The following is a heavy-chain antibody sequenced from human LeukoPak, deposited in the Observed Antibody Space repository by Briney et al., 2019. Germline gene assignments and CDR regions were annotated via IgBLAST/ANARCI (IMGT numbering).Heavy chain of an antibody. CDR3: ARGPYSYDSSGAFDI. Sequence: SGTLSLTCAVSGGSISSSNWWSWIRQPPGKGLEWIGEIYHSGSTNYNPSFKSRVTISVDTSKNQFSLKLSSVTAADTAVYFCARGPYSYDSSGAFDIWGQGTMVTVSS. V-gene: IGHV4-4*02. CDR2: IYHSGST. D-gene: IGHD3-22*01. J-gene: IGHJ3*02. CDR1: GGSISSSNW.